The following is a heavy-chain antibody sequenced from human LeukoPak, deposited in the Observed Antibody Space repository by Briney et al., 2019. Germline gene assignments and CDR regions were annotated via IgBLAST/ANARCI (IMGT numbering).Heavy chain of an antibody. CDR2: ISPDGRST. V-gene: IGHV3-74*01. D-gene: IGHD1-26*01. CDR1: GFTYGNYL. CDR3: VRGASGGHYVIDY. Sequence: GGSLRLSCAASGFTYGNYLMHWVRQAPGKGLVWVSRISPDGRSTNYADFVKGRFTVSRDNAMNTVYLQMNSLRTEDTAVYYCVRGASGGHYVIDYWGQGTLVTVSS. J-gene: IGHJ4*02.